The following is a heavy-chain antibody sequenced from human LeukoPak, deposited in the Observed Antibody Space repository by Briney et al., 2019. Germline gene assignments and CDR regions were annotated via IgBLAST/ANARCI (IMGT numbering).Heavy chain of an antibody. V-gene: IGHV1-18*01. CDR2: ISAYNGNT. Sequence: SVKVSCKASGYTFTSYGISWVRQAPGQGLEWMGWISAYNGNTNYAQKLQGRVTMTTDTSTSTAYMELRSLRSDDTAVYYCAREIPRGYYDSSGQRDWGQGTLVTVSS. J-gene: IGHJ4*02. CDR1: GYTFTSYG. D-gene: IGHD3-22*01. CDR3: AREIPRGYYDSSGQRD.